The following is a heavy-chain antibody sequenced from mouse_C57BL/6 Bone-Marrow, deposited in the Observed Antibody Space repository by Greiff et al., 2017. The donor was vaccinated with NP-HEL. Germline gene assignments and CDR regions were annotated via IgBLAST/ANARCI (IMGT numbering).Heavy chain of an antibody. V-gene: IGHV1-69*01. CDR2: IDPSDSYT. CDR1: GYTFTSYW. J-gene: IGHJ4*01. CDR3: AREGNPGAMDY. Sequence: VQLQQPGAELVMPGASVKLSCKASGYTFTSYWMHWVKQRPGQGLEWIGEIDPSDSYTNYNQKFKGKSTLTVDKSSSTAYMQLSSLTSEDSAVYYGAREGNPGAMDYWGQGTSVTVSS. D-gene: IGHD2-1*01.